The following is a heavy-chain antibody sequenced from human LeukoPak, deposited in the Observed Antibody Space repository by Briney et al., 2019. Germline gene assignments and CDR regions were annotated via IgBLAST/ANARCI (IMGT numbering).Heavy chain of an antibody. CDR3: ARADYFDGSGFRGSALDV. CDR1: GFTISNHY. D-gene: IGHD3-22*01. V-gene: IGHV3-66*01. Sequence: PGGSLRLSCAASGFTISNHYVSWVRQAPGKGLQWVSIIYSGVGTSYADSVKGRFTISRDNSENAVYLQMDSLRAGDTAVYYCARADYFDGSGFRGSALDVWGQGTTVTVSS. J-gene: IGHJ6*02. CDR2: IYSGVGT.